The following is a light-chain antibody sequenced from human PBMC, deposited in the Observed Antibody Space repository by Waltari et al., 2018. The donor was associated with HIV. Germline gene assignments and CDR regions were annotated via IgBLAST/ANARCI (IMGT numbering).Light chain of an antibody. CDR1: SSHFGLDNF. CDR2: DVT. CDR3: STHTTNDTLE. J-gene: IGLJ2*01. Sequence: QSALTQPASVSGSPGQSVTISCTGTSSHFGLDNFVSWYQQYPGNVPNVIIYDVTRRPSGVPHRFSGSRSCNTASLTISGLQVDDEAVYYCSTHTTNDTLEFGGGTKLTVL. V-gene: IGLV2-14*03.